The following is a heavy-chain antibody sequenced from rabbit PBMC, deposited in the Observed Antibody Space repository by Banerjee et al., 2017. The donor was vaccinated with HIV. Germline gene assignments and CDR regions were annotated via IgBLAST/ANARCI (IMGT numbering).Heavy chain of an antibody. D-gene: IGHD2-1*01. CDR2: ISTGDGNT. J-gene: IGHJ4*01. V-gene: IGHV1S40*01. CDR3: ARDPADAIDYGDTTIGL. CDR1: GFSFSSSYY. Sequence: QSLEESGGGLVQPEGSLTLTCTASGFSFSSSYYMCWVRQAPGKGLEWIGCISTGDGNTHYASWAKGRFTISKTSSTTVTLQMTSLTAADTATYFCARDPADAIDYGDTTIGLWGQGTLVTVS.